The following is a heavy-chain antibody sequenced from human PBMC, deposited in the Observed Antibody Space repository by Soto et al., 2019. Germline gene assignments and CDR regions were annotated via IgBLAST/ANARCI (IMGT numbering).Heavy chain of an antibody. V-gene: IGHV2-5*02. Sequence: QITLKESGPPLLKPTQTLTLTCTFSGFSLSTSGVAVGWIRQPPGKALEGLALIYWDDDKRYSTSMNGMLTITRDTSKHQVVLIMTNMDPEYTATYYCAHRLTATAFDIWGQGTMVTVSS. CDR3: AHRLTATAFDI. D-gene: IGHD2-21*02. J-gene: IGHJ3*02. CDR2: IYWDDDK. CDR1: GFSLSTSGVA.